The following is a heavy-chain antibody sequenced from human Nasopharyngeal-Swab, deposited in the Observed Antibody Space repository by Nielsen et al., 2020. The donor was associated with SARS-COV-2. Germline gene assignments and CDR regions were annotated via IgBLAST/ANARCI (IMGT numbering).Heavy chain of an antibody. CDR3: ARGGITMVRGVIINYYYYYMDV. V-gene: IGHV1-69*06. D-gene: IGHD3-10*01. Sequence: WVRQAPGQGLEWMGGIIPIFGTANYAQKFQGRVTITADKSTSTAYMELSSLRSEDTAVYYCARGGITMVRGVIINYYYYYMDVWGKGTTVTVSS. CDR2: IIPIFGTA. J-gene: IGHJ6*03.